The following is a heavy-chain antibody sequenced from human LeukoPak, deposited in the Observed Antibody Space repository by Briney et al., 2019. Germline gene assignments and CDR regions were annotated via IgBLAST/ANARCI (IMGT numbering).Heavy chain of an antibody. D-gene: IGHD4-17*01. Sequence: GASVKVSCKASGGTFSSYAISWVRQAPGQGLEWMGRIIPILGIANYAQKFQGRVTITADKSTSTAYMELSSLGSEDTAVYYCARDRPNTGYGDYVLDYWGQGTLVTVSS. J-gene: IGHJ4*02. V-gene: IGHV1-69*04. CDR1: GGTFSSYA. CDR2: IIPILGIA. CDR3: ARDRPNTGYGDYVLDY.